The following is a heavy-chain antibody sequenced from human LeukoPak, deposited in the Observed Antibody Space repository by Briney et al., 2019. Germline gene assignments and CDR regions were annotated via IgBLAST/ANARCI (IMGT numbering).Heavy chain of an antibody. CDR3: ARDSGSYYFHY. CDR2: IWYDGSNK. Sequence: GRSLRLSCAASGFTFNNYGIHWVRQAPGKGLEWVAVIWYDGSNKYYADSVKGRFTISRDNSKNTLDLQMNSLRAEDTAVYYCARDSGSYYFHYGGQGTLVTVSS. CDR1: GFTFNNYG. J-gene: IGHJ4*02. V-gene: IGHV3-33*01. D-gene: IGHD1-26*01.